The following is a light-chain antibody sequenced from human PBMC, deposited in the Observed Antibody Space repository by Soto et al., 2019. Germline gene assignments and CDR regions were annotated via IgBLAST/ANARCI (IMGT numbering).Light chain of an antibody. Sequence: EIVLTQSPATLSLSPGERATLSCRASQNVRSYLAWYQQKPGQAPRLLIHDASSRATGIPDRFSGSGSGTDFTLTISSLEPEASAVYYCQQRTNWPISPLVQGTRLEMK. J-gene: IGKJ5*01. V-gene: IGKV3-11*01. CDR2: DAS. CDR3: QQRTNWPISP. CDR1: QNVRSY.